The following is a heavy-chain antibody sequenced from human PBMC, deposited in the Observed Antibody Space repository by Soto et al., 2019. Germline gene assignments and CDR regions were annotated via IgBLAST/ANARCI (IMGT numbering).Heavy chain of an antibody. J-gene: IGHJ2*01. D-gene: IGHD5-12*01. CDR1: GYTFTSYA. Sequence: QVQLVQSGAEVKKPGASVKVSCKASGYTFTSYAMHWVRQAPGQRLEWMGWINAGNGNTKYSQKFQGRVTITRDTSASTAYMELSSLRSEDTAVYYCARDRGDGYNPYWYFDLWGRGTLVTVSS. CDR3: ARDRGDGYNPYWYFDL. V-gene: IGHV1-3*01. CDR2: INAGNGNT.